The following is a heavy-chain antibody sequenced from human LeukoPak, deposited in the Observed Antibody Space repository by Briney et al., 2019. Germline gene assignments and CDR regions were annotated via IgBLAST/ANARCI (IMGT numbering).Heavy chain of an antibody. D-gene: IGHD2-15*01. J-gene: IGHJ3*02. CDR1: GFTFSSYG. CDR2: IWYDGSNK. CDR3: AREGYVYCSGGSCYGSTYAFDI. Sequence: GRSLRLSCAASGFTFSSYGMHWVRQALGKGLEWVAVIWYDGSNKYYADSVKGRFTISRDNSKNTLYLQMNSLRAEDTAVYYCAREGYVYCSGGSCYGSTYAFDIWGQGTMVTVSS. V-gene: IGHV3-33*01.